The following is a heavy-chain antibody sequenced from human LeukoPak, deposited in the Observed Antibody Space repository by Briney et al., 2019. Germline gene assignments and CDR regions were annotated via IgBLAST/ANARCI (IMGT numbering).Heavy chain of an antibody. CDR3: ASTQMRTVTTLFPSSGAPVDY. Sequence: SETLSLTCAVYGGSFTCYYWTWIRQPPGKGLEWIGEIIHTGSTIYNPSLKSRVTISVDRSNNQFSLSLSSVTAADTAVYYCASTQMRTVTTLFPSSGAPVDYWGQGTLVTVSS. D-gene: IGHD4-17*01. V-gene: IGHV4-34*12. J-gene: IGHJ4*02. CDR1: GGSFTCYY. CDR2: IIHTGST.